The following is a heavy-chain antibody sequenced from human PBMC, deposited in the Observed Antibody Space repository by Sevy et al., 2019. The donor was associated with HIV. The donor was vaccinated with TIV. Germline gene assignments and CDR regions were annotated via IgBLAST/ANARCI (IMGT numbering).Heavy chain of an antibody. CDR3: ARASRWSVLPQDNWFDP. D-gene: IGHD1-26*01. V-gene: IGHV4-31*03. J-gene: IGHJ5*02. CDR2: IYYSGST. CDR1: GGSISSGGYY. Sequence: SETLSLTCTVSGGSISSGGYYWSWIRQHPGKGLEWIGYIYYSGSTYYNPSLKSRVTISVDTSKNQFSLKLSSVTAADTAVYYCARASRWSVLPQDNWFDPWGQGTLVTASS.